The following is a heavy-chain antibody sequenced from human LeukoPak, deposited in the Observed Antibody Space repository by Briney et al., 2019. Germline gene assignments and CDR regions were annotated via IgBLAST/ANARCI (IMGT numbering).Heavy chain of an antibody. CDR1: GFTFSSYG. J-gene: IGHJ4*02. Sequence: GGSLRLSCAASGFTFSSYGMRWVRQAPGKGLEWVAVIWYDGSNKYYADSVKGRFTISRDNSKNTLYLQMNSLRAEDTAVYYCARGLGYCSGGSCSDYWGQGTLVTVSS. D-gene: IGHD2-15*01. V-gene: IGHV3-33*01. CDR3: ARGLGYCSGGSCSDY. CDR2: IWYDGSNK.